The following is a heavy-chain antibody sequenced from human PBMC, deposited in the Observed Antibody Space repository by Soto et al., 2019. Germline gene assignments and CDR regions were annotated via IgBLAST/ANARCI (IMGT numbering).Heavy chain of an antibody. CDR3: ARDSIKPQYGMDV. Sequence: SETLSLTCTVSGGSIGSYYWSWIRQPPGKGLEWIGYMYNSGSTNYNPSLKSRVTISIDTSKNQFSLKLSSVTAADTAVYYCARDSIKPQYGMDVWGQGTTVTSP. V-gene: IGHV4-59*01. J-gene: IGHJ6*02. CDR1: GGSIGSYY. CDR2: MYNSGST.